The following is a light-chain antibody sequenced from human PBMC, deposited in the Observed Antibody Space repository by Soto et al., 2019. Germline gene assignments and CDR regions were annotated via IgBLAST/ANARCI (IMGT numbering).Light chain of an antibody. CDR3: QQYQSYPLT. Sequence: DIQMTQSPSTLSAFVGDRVTITCRASQSFTTWLAWYQQKPGKAPQLLIYDVSNLESGVPSRFSGSGSGTEFTLTISSLQPDDFATYYCQQYQSYPLTFGGGTKVEIK. CDR2: DVS. V-gene: IGKV1-5*01. J-gene: IGKJ4*01. CDR1: QSFTTW.